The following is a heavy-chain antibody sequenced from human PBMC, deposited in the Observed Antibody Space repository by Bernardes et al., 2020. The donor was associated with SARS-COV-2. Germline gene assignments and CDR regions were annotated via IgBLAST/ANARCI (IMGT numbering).Heavy chain of an antibody. D-gene: IGHD4-17*01. CDR2: IWYDGSNK. V-gene: IGHV3-33*01. CDR3: VRDFRYGDHDGGY. Sequence: GGAPRLSCAASGFTFSSYGMHWVRQAPGQGAEGGGGIWYDGSNKKYADPVKGRFTISRDNSKNTLYLQMNSLRAEDTAVYYCVRDFRYGDHDGGYWGQGTLVTVSS. J-gene: IGHJ4*02. CDR1: GFTFSSYG.